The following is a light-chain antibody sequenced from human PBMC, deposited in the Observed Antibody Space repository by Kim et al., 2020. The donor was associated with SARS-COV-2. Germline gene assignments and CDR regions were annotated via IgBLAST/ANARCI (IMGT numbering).Light chain of an antibody. Sequence: VTPGPTASIPCSGDNLGDKYVCWYQQRPGQSPRLIIYQDNKRPSGIPDRFSGSNSGNTATLAISGTQPMDEADYYCQAWDDSTEFFGPGTKVTVL. CDR1: NLGDKY. J-gene: IGLJ1*01. CDR3: QAWDDSTEF. V-gene: IGLV3-1*01. CDR2: QDN.